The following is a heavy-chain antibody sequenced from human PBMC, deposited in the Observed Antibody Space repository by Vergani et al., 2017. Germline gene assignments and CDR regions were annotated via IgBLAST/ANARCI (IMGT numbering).Heavy chain of an antibody. V-gene: IGHV4-61*02. J-gene: IGHJ4*02. CDR1: GGSISSGSYY. CDR2: IYTSGST. CDR3: ARSVVVTSRPFDY. D-gene: IGHD2-21*02. Sequence: QVQLQESGPGLVKPSQTLSLTCTVSGGSISSGSYYWSWIRQPAGKGLEWIGRIYTSGSTNYNPSLKSRVTISVDTSKNQFSLKLSSVTAADTAVYYCARSVVVTSRPFDYWGQGTLVTVSS.